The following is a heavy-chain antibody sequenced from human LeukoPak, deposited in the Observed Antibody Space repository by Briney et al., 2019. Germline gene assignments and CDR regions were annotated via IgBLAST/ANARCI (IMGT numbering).Heavy chain of an antibody. Sequence: GGSLRLSCAASGFTFSSYSMNWVRQAPGKGLVWVSRINSAGSSTTYADSVKGRFTISRDNAKNTLYLQMDSLRAEDTALYYCARVAAVAGKGVYYYYYMDVWGKGTTVTVSS. J-gene: IGHJ6*03. CDR2: INSAGSST. V-gene: IGHV3-74*01. CDR3: ARVAAVAGKGVYYYYYMDV. D-gene: IGHD6-19*01. CDR1: GFTFSSYS.